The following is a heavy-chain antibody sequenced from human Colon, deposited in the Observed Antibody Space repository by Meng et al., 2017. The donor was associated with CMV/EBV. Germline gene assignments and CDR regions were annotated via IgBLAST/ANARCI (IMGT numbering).Heavy chain of an antibody. J-gene: IGHJ4*02. V-gene: IGHV3-11*01. CDR3: ARGRRDIGFDS. CDR1: GFSISDYY. CDR2: IGGGAGVT. Sequence: QVHLVESGGGSVKPGGSLRLSCAASGFSISDYYVSWIRQAPGKGLEWISYIGGGAGVTYYADSLEGRFTISRDNARQSLYLQMATLRVEDTAIYYCARGRRDIGFDSWDQGALVTVSS. D-gene: IGHD2-15*01.